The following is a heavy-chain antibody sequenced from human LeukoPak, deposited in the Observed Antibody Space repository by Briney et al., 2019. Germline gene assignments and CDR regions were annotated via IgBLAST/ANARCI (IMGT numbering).Heavy chain of an antibody. J-gene: IGHJ5*02. V-gene: IGHV1-18*01. CDR1: GYTFTSYG. Sequence: ASVKVSCKASGYTFTSYGISWVRQAPGQGLEWMGWISAYNGNTNYAQKFQGRVTMTRDTSISTAYMELSRLRSDDTAVYYCARVPMIVVARNWFDPWGQGTLVTVSS. CDR3: ARVPMIVVARNWFDP. D-gene: IGHD3-22*01. CDR2: ISAYNGNT.